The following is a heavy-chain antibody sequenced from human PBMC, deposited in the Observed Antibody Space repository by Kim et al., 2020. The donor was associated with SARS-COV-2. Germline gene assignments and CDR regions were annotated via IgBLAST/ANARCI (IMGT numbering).Heavy chain of an antibody. CDR3: ARRYSYGFDY. D-gene: IGHD5-18*01. V-gene: IGHV3-11*03. CDR2: TYT. Sequence: TYTYYADSGKGRFTIARDTAKNSLFLQMNSLRADDTAVYYCARRYSYGFDYWGQGTLLTVSS. J-gene: IGHJ4*02.